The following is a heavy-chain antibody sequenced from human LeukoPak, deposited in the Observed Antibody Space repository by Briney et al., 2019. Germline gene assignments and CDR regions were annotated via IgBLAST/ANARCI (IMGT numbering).Heavy chain of an antibody. CDR2: FDPEDGET. V-gene: IGHV1-24*01. J-gene: IGHJ4*02. D-gene: IGHD1-7*01. CDR1: GYTLTELS. CDR3: RGTTSVLGDY. Sequence: ASVKVSCKVSGYTLTELSMHWVRQAPGKGLEWMGGFDPEDGETIYTQKFQGRVTMTEDTSTDTAYMELSSLRSEDTAVYYCRGTTSVLGDYWGQGTLVTVSS.